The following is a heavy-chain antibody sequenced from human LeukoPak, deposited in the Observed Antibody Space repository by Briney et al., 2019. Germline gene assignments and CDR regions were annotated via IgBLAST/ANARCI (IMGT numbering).Heavy chain of an antibody. CDR3: AREDCTNGVCWEWSGNWFGP. V-gene: IGHV1-2*02. Sequence: ASVKVSCKASGYTFTGYYMHWVRQAPGQGLEWMGWINPNSGGTNYAQKFQGRVTMTRDTSISTAYMELSRLRSDDTAVYYCAREDCTNGVCWEWSGNWFGPWGQGTLVTVSS. D-gene: IGHD2-8*01. J-gene: IGHJ5*02. CDR1: GYTFTGYY. CDR2: INPNSGGT.